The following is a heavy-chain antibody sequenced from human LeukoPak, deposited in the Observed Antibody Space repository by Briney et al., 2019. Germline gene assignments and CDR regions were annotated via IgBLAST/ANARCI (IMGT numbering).Heavy chain of an antibody. CDR2: INHSGST. CDR3: ARANYYDTSGYSRGAFDI. D-gene: IGHD3-22*01. J-gene: IGHJ3*02. Sequence: SETLSLTCAVYGGSFSGYYWSWIRQPPGKGLEWIGEINHSGSTNYNPSLKSRVTISVDTSKNQFSLKLSSVTAADTAVYYCARANYYDTSGYSRGAFDIWGQGTMVTVSS. CDR1: GGSFSGYY. V-gene: IGHV4-34*01.